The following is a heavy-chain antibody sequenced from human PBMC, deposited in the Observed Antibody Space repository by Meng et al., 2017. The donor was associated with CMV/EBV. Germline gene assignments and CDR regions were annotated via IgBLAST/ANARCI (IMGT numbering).Heavy chain of an antibody. CDR2: IYYSGST. J-gene: IGHJ4*02. V-gene: IGHV4-39*07. CDR3: ARVRGTFDY. Sequence: GPGPVILLETLSLTCIVSGGSIGRSSYYWGWIRQPPGKGLEWIGSIYYSGSTYYNPSLKSRVTISVDTSKNQFSLKLSSVTAADTAVYYCARVRGTFDYWGQGTLVTVSS. CDR1: GGSIGRSSYY. D-gene: IGHD3-16*01.